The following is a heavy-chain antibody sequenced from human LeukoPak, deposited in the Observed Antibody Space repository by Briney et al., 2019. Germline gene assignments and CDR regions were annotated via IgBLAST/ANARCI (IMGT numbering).Heavy chain of an antibody. CDR1: GFTFSSYS. Sequence: GGSLRLSCAASGFTFSSYSMNWVRQAPGKGLEWVSSISSSSSYIYYADSVKGRFTISRDNAKNSLYLQMNSLRAEDTAVYYCASVAMDSSSPNWFDPWGQGTLVTVSS. D-gene: IGHD6-6*01. V-gene: IGHV3-21*01. J-gene: IGHJ5*02. CDR2: ISSSSSYI. CDR3: ASVAMDSSSPNWFDP.